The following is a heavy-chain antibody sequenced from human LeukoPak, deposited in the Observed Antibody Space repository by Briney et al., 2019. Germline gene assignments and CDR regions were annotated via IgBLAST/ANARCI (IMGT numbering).Heavy chain of an antibody. CDR3: ARGGSYSSSWNDDYYYYYMDV. D-gene: IGHD6-13*01. J-gene: IGHJ6*03. Sequence: PGGSLRLSCAASGFTIIGYAMYWVRQAPGKGLEFVASISHDATERYRESVKGRFTISRDNSKNTLYLQMNSLRAEDTAVYYCARGGSYSSSWNDDYYYYYMDVWGKGTTVTISS. CDR2: ISHDATE. CDR1: GFTIIGYA. V-gene: IGHV3-30*14.